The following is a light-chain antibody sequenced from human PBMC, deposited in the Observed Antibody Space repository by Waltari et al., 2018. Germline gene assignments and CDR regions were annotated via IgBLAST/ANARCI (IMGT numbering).Light chain of an antibody. CDR3: KQYNNWPPWT. Sequence: EIVMTQSPATLSVSPGERATLSCRASQSVSSNLAWYQQKPGQAPRLLIYGASTRATGIPARLSGSGSGTEFALTISSLQSEEFAVYYCKQYNNWPPWTFGQGTKVEIK. V-gene: IGKV3-15*01. J-gene: IGKJ1*01. CDR1: QSVSSN. CDR2: GAS.